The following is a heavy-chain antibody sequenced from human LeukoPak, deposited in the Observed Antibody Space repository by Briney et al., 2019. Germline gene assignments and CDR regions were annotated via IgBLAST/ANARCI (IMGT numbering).Heavy chain of an antibody. J-gene: IGHJ6*02. D-gene: IGHD3-10*01. CDR2: ISSDGSST. V-gene: IGHV3-74*01. CDR3: ARKVRGDYGMDV. CDR1: GFTFSSYW. Sequence: PGGSLRLSCAASGFTFSSYWMHWVRQAPGKGLVWVSRISSDGSSTSYADSVKGRFTISRDNAKNTLYLQMNSLRAEDTAVYYCARKVRGDYGMDVWGQGTTVTVS.